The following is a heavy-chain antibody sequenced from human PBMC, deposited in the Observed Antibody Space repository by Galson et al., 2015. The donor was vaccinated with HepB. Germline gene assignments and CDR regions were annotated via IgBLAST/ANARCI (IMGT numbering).Heavy chain of an antibody. D-gene: IGHD6-19*01. V-gene: IGHV3-30*18. Sequence: SLRLSCAASGFTFSSYGMHWVRQAPGKGLEWVAVISYDGSNKYYADSVKGRFTISRDNSKNTLYLQMNSLRAEEPAVYYCAKDKQWLSYYYYGIDVWGQGTTVTVSS. J-gene: IGHJ6*02. CDR3: AKDKQWLSYYYYGIDV. CDR1: GFTFSSYG. CDR2: ISYDGSNK.